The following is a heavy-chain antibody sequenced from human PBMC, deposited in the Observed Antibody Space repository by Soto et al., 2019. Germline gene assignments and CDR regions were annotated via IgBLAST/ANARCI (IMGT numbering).Heavy chain of an antibody. V-gene: IGHV1-18*01. D-gene: IGHD6-19*01. CDR1: GYTFTSYG. CDR3: ARDELIAVGWVYFDY. J-gene: IGHJ4*02. CDR2: ISAYNGNT. Sequence: GASVKVSCKASGYTFTSYGISWVRQAPGQGLEWMGWISAYNGNTNYAQKLQGRVTMTTDTSTSTAYMELRSLRSDDTAVHYCARDELIAVGWVYFDYWGQGTLVTVSS.